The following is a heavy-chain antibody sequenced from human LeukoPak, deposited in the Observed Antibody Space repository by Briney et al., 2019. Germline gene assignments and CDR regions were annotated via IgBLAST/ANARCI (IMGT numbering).Heavy chain of an antibody. D-gene: IGHD6-19*01. CDR3: ARHGGLSSGWFPGFDY. J-gene: IGHJ4*02. CDR1: GGSISSYY. Sequence: PSETLSLTCTVSGGSISSYYWSWIRQPPGKGLEWIGYIYYSGSTYYNPSLKSRVTISVDTSKNQFSLKLSSVTAADTAVYYCARHGGLSSGWFPGFDYWGQGTLVTVSS. CDR2: IYYSGST. V-gene: IGHV4-59*04.